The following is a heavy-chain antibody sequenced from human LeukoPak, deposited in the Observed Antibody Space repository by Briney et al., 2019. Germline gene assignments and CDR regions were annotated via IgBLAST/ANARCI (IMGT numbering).Heavy chain of an antibody. D-gene: IGHD1-26*01. CDR3: AKGKIVGAREPFDY. J-gene: IGHJ4*02. Sequence: GGSLRLSCAASGFTFSSHGMHWVRQAPGKGLEWVAFIRYDGSNKYYADSVKGRFTISRDNSKNTLYLQMNSLRAEDTAVYYCAKGKIVGAREPFDYWGQGTLVTVSS. CDR2: IRYDGSNK. V-gene: IGHV3-30*02. CDR1: GFTFSSHG.